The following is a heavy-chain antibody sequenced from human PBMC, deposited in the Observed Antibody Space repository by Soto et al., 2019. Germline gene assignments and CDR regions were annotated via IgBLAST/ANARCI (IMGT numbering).Heavy chain of an antibody. J-gene: IGHJ3*02. CDR2: IYYSWSS. CDR3: ASLDIVRGVIISRGAFDI. Sequence: SETLSLTCTVSGGSISSSSYYWGWIRQPPGKGLEWIGSIYYSWSSYYNPSLKSRVTISVDTSKIQFSLKLSSVTAADTALYYCASLDIVRGVIISRGAFDIWGQGTMVTVSS. V-gene: IGHV4-39*01. CDR1: GGSISSSSYY. D-gene: IGHD3-10*01.